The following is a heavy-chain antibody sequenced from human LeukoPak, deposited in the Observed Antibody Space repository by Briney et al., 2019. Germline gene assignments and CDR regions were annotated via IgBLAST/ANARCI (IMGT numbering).Heavy chain of an antibody. Sequence: SEPLSLTCTVSGGSIDNYYWCWIRQPAGKGLEWIGRIHTRGSANSNPSLKSGVTMSVDTSKNKFSLKLRSVPDADTAVYYCARGRYCSADICSGGDAFDIWGQGTMVSVSS. V-gene: IGHV4-4*07. CDR2: IHTRGSA. CDR3: ARGRYCSADICSGGDAFDI. J-gene: IGHJ3*02. CDR1: GGSIDNYY. D-gene: IGHD2-15*01.